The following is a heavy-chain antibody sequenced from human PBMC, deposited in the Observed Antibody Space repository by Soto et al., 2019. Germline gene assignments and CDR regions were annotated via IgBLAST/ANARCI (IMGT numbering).Heavy chain of an antibody. CDR3: ARYTGSNSLFDS. CDR2: INPKSGYT. D-gene: IGHD1-26*01. J-gene: IGHJ4*02. CDR1: GYTFTGDH. V-gene: IGHV1-2*02. Sequence: AASVKVSCKASGYTFTGDHLHWVRQAPGQGLEWMAWINPKSGYTKSAQKFQARVTLTRDTSISTAYMELRSLRSEDTAVCFCARYTGSNSLFDSWGQGTLVTVSS.